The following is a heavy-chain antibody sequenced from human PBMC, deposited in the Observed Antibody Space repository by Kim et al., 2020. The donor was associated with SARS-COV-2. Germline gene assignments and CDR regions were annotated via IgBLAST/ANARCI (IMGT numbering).Heavy chain of an antibody. CDR3: ARENPTIFGVVIIPNYYYYGMDV. V-gene: IGHV4-4*07. CDR2: IYTSGST. CDR1: GGSISSYY. Sequence: SETLSLTCTVSGGSISSYYWSWIRQPAGKGLEWIGRIYTSGSTNYNPSLKSRVTMSVDTSKNQFSLKLSSVTAADTAVYYCARENPTIFGVVIIPNYYYYGMDVWGQGTTVTVSS. J-gene: IGHJ6*02. D-gene: IGHD3-3*01.